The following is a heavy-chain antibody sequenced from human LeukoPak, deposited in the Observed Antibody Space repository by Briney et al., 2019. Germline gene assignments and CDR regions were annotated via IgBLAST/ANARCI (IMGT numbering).Heavy chain of an antibody. V-gene: IGHV1-18*01. D-gene: IGHD2-2*01. CDR2: ISGFNDNT. CDR1: GYFFSHYG. Sequence: GASVKVSCKTSGYFFSHYGISWVRQAPGQGPEWLGWISGFNDNTNYAQRVQGRVTMTTDTATSTANMELRSLRSDDTAVYYCARDQCSSTSCYVGVGIFDYWGQGTLVTVSS. J-gene: IGHJ4*02. CDR3: ARDQCSSTSCYVGVGIFDY.